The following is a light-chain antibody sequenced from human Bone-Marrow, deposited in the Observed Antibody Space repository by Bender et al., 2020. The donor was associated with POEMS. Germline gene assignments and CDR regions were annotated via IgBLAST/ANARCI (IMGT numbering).Light chain of an antibody. V-gene: IGLV3-1*01. J-gene: IGLJ2*01. CDR1: DLGDKY. CDR2: QDT. Sequence: SYEVTQPPSVSVSPGQTASITCSGDDLGDKYVAWYQQKPGQSPVLVIYQDTKRPSGIPERFSGSNSGNTATLTISGTQAMDEADYYCQAWDTYSVIFGGWTKFTVL. CDR3: QAWDTYSVI.